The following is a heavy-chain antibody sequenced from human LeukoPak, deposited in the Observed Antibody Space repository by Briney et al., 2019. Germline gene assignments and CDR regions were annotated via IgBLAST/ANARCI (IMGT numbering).Heavy chain of an antibody. CDR3: ARHSSSWWRFDY. CDR1: GGSVNSGVYY. Sequence: PSETLSLTCTVSGGSVNSGVYYWSWIRQPPGKGLEYIGYIYYSGSTNYNPSLKSRVTISVDTSKNQFSLKLSSVTAADTAVYYCARHSSSWWRFDYWGQGTLVTVSS. CDR2: IYYSGST. J-gene: IGHJ4*02. V-gene: IGHV4-61*08. D-gene: IGHD6-13*01.